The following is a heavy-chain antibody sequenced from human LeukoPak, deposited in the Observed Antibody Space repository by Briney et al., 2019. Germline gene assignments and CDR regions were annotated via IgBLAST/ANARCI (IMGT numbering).Heavy chain of an antibody. J-gene: IGHJ3*02. CDR1: GGPFSGYY. CDR2: INHSGST. D-gene: IGHD3-22*01. Sequence: SETLSLTCAVYGGPFSGYYWSWIRQPPGKGLEWIGEINHSGSTNYNPSLKSRVTISIDTPKNQFSLKLSSVTAADTAVYYCARSPYYYDSSGYSRAFDIWGQGTMVTVSS. CDR3: ARSPYYYDSSGYSRAFDI. V-gene: IGHV4-34*01.